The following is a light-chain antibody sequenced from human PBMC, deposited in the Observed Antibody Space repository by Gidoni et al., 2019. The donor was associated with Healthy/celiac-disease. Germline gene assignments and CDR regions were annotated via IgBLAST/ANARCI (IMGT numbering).Light chain of an antibody. CDR1: SRDVGGYNY. J-gene: IGLJ3*02. Sequence: QSALTPPRSVSGSPGPSVTISCTGTSRDVGGYNYVSWYQQHPGKAPKLMIYDVSKRPSGVPDRFSGSKSGNTASLTISGLQAEDEADYYCCSYAGSYTFVVFGGGTKLTVL. V-gene: IGLV2-11*01. CDR3: CSYAGSYTFVV. CDR2: DVS.